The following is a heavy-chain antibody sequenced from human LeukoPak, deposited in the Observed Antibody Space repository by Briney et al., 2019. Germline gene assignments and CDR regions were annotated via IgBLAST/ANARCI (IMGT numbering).Heavy chain of an antibody. V-gene: IGHV3-23*01. CDR3: AKDISGWYGSFAFDI. D-gene: IGHD6-19*01. CDR2: ISGSGGST. CDR1: GFTFSSYA. J-gene: IGHJ3*02. Sequence: GGSLRLSCAASGFTFSSYAMSWVRQATGKGLEWVSAISGSGGSTYYADSVKGRFTTSRDNSKNTLYLQMNSLRAEDTAVYYCAKDISGWYGSFAFDIWGQGTMVTVSS.